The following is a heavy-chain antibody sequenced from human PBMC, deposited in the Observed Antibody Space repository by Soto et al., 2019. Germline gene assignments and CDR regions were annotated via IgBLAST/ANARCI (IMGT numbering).Heavy chain of an antibody. CDR1: GFTFSSYG. CDR2: ISYDGSNK. J-gene: IGHJ4*02. Sequence: GGSLRLSCAASGFTFSSYGMHWVRQAPGKGLEWVAVISYDGSNKYYADSVKGRFTISRDNSKNTLYLQMNSLRAEDTAVYYCAKDNPRRHGTSFDYWGQGTLVTVSS. V-gene: IGHV3-30*18. CDR3: AKDNPRRHGTSFDY. D-gene: IGHD1-1*01.